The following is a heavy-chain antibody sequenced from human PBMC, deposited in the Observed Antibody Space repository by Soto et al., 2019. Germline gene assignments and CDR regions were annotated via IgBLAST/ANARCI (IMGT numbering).Heavy chain of an antibody. J-gene: IGHJ4*02. V-gene: IGHV4-39*01. D-gene: IGHD4-17*01. CDR3: ARHDLVDYGDYKNQFDC. CDR2: IYYSGST. Sequence: PSETLSLTCSFSVVSMTSSSYYCGWIRQPPWKGLEWIGSIYYSGSTYYNPSLESRVTISIDTSKNQFSLKLSYVTAADTAVYYCARHDLVDYGDYKNQFDCWGQGSRVTV. CDR1: VVSMTSSSYY.